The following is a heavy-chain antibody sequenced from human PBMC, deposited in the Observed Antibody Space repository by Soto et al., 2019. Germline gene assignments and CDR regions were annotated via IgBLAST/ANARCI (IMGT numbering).Heavy chain of an antibody. CDR2: IIPLLDRP. V-gene: IGHV1-69*02. CDR1: GGTFSSWT. J-gene: IGHJ4*02. D-gene: IGHD2-21*01. Sequence: QVQLVQSGAEVKPPGSSVRVSCKASGGTFSSWTVSWVRQAPGQGLEWLGRIIPLLDRPNYAQKFQGRLTXXXXXXXXXXXXXXXXXXXXXXXVYSXAKAPGTSXXWXXSWGQGTLV. CDR3: AKAPGTSXXWXXS.